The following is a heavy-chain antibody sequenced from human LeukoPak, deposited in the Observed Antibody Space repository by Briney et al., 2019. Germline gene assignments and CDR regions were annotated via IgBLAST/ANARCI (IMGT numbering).Heavy chain of an antibody. V-gene: IGHV3-7*01. J-gene: IGHJ4*02. Sequence: GGSLRLSCAASGFTFSNYWMSWVRQAPGKGLEWVANIKRDGSDNYYVGSVEGRFTISRDNAKNSLYLQMNSLRAEDTAVYYCAREIYDFWSGSPFDYWGQGTLVTVSS. CDR1: GFTFSNYW. D-gene: IGHD3-3*01. CDR3: AREIYDFWSGSPFDY. CDR2: IKRDGSDN.